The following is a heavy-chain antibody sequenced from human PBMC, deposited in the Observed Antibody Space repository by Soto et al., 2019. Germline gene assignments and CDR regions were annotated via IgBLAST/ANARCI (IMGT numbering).Heavy chain of an antibody. CDR1: GYTFTSYG. D-gene: IGHD5-18*01. J-gene: IGHJ3*02. Sequence: ASVKVSCKASGYTFTSYGISWVRQAPGRGLEWMGWISACNGNTNYAQKLQGRVTMTTDTSTSTAYMELRSLRSDDTAVYYCARGRYSYDAFDIWGQGTMVTVSS. CDR3: ARGRYSYDAFDI. V-gene: IGHV1-18*04. CDR2: ISACNGNT.